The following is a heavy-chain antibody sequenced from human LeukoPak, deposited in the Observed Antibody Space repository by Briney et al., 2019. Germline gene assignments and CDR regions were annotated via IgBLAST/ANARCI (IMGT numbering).Heavy chain of an antibody. V-gene: IGHV4-39*07. D-gene: IGHD6-13*01. CDR3: ATGYSSTWYYFDY. CDR2: IYYSGST. CDR1: GGSISSSSYY. J-gene: IGHJ4*02. Sequence: PSETLSLTCTVSGGSISSSSYYWGWIRQPPGKGLEWIGSIYYSGSTYYNPSLKSRVTISAGTSKDQFSLKLASVTAADTAVYYCATGYSSTWYYFDYWGQGTLVTVSS.